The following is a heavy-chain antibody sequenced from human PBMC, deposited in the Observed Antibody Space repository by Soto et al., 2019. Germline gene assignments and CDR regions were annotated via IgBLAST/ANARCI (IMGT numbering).Heavy chain of an antibody. CDR1: GESISSGDHY. V-gene: IGHV4-30-4*01. CDR2: IYYSGNT. CDR3: ARDAGYCNSVSCYPYNMDV. J-gene: IGHJ6*02. D-gene: IGHD2-15*01. Sequence: ASETLSLTSTVSGESISSGDHYWSWVRQSPGEGLEWIGFIYYSGNTYYNPSLKSRVSMSVDTSNNQFSLKLNSVTAADTAVYYCARDAGYCNSVSCYPYNMDVWGQGTTVTVSS.